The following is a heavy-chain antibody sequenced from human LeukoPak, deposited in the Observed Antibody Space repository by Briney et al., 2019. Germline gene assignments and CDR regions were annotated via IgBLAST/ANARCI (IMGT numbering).Heavy chain of an antibody. CDR2: IYYSGNT. Sequence: SETLSLTCTVSGGSVSSRNYYWSWIRQPPGKGLEWIGYIYYSGNTNYNPSLKSRVTISVDKSKNQFSLKLSSVTAADTAVYYCAIAVAGTMEFYWGQGTLVTVSS. CDR1: GGSVSSRNYY. V-gene: IGHV4-61*01. CDR3: AIAVAGTMEFY. D-gene: IGHD6-19*01. J-gene: IGHJ4*02.